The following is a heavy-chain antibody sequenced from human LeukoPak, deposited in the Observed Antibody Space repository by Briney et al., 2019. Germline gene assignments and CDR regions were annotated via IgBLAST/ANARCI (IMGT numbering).Heavy chain of an antibody. J-gene: IGHJ4*02. V-gene: IGHV4-59*01. CDR1: GGSISSYY. Sequence: SETLSLTCTVSGGSISSYYWSWIRQPPGKGLEWIGYIYYSGSTNYNPSLKSRVTISVDTSKNQFSLKLSSVTAADTAVYYCARSADYYYDSSGYYYFDYWGQGTLVTVSS. D-gene: IGHD3-22*01. CDR2: IYYSGST. CDR3: ARSADYYYDSSGYYYFDY.